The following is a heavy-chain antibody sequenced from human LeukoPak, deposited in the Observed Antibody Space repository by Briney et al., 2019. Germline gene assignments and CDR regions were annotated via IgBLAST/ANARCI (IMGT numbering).Heavy chain of an antibody. V-gene: IGHV4-30-2*01. D-gene: IGHD2-2*01. CDR3: ARNLSR. CDR1: GGSITSGGYS. J-gene: IGHJ4*02. CDR2: INHSGST. Sequence: SETLSLTCAVSGGSITSGGYSWSWIRQPPGKGLEWIGEINHSGSTNYNPSLKSRVTISVDTSKNQFSLKLSSVTAADTAVYYCARNLSRWGQGTLVTVSS.